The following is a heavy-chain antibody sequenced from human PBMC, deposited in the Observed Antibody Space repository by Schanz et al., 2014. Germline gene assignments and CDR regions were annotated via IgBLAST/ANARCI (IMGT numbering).Heavy chain of an antibody. D-gene: IGHD3-10*01. Sequence: QVQVVQSGAEVKKPGASVKVSCKASGGTFSTYTISWVRQAPGQGLEWMGRIVPIAGITNYAQRFQGRVSITADTATNTAYMELSSLTSEDTAVHYCARGRGFYDYWGQGTLVTVSS. CDR2: IVPIAGIT. CDR1: GGTFSTYT. V-gene: IGHV1-69*02. J-gene: IGHJ4*02. CDR3: ARGRGFYDY.